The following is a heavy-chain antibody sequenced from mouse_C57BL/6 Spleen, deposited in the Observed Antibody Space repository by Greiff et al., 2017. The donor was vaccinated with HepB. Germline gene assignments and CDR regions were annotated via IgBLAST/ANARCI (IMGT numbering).Heavy chain of an antibody. J-gene: IGHJ3*01. CDR2: IRLKSDNYAT. D-gene: IGHD2-4*01. CDR1: GFTFSNYW. Sequence: EVKLEESGGGLVQPGGSMKLSCVASGFTFSNYWMNWVLQSPEKGLEWVAQIRLKSDNYATHYAESVKGRFTISRDDSKSSVYLQMNNLRAEDTGIYYCTGSDYGAWFAYWGQGTLVTVSA. V-gene: IGHV6-3*01. CDR3: TGSDYGAWFAY.